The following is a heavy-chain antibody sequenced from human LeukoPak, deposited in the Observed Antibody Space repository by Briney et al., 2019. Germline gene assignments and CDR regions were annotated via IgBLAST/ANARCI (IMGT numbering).Heavy chain of an antibody. CDR1: GFIFSSYG. CDR2: IWYDGSNK. D-gene: IGHD6-13*01. V-gene: IGHV3-33*01. J-gene: IGHJ6*02. Sequence: GRSLRLSCAASGFIFSSYGMHWVRRAPGKGLEWVAVIWYDGSNKYYADSVKGRFTISRDNSKNTLYLQMNSLRAEDTAVYYCARMTSAAGTFDDYYYYGMDVWGQATTVTVSS. CDR3: ARMTSAAGTFDDYYYYGMDV.